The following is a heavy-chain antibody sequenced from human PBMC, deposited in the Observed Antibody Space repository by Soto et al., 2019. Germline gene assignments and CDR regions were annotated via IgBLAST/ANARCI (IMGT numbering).Heavy chain of an antibody. CDR3: ARWDIVLVPAAMVWFDP. J-gene: IGHJ5*02. V-gene: IGHV1-18*01. CDR1: GYTFTSYG. D-gene: IGHD2-2*01. CDR2: ISAYNGNT. Sequence: QVQLVQSGAEVKKPGASVKVSCKASGYTFTSYGISWVRQAPGQGLEWMGWISAYNGNTNYAQKLQGRVTMTTDTSTSTAYMELRSLRSDDTAVYYCARWDIVLVPAAMVWFDPWGQGTLVTVSS.